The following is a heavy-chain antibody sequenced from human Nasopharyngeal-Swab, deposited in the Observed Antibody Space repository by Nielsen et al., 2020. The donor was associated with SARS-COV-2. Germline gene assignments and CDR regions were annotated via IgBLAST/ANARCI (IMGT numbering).Heavy chain of an antibody. J-gene: IGHJ4*02. V-gene: IGHV3-74*03. CDR3: ARGSSDWNGIDY. CDR2: IDIAGTVT. Sequence: VRQAPGKGLMGVTRIDIAGTVTSYADSMKGRFTICRDNAKNTLYLQMNSLRVEDTAIYYCARGSSDWNGIDYWGQGTLVTVSS. D-gene: IGHD6-19*01.